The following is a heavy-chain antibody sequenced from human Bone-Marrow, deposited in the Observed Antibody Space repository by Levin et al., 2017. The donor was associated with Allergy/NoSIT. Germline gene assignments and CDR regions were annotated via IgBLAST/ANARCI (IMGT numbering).Heavy chain of an antibody. Sequence: SQTLSLTCAVDGGSFTGYFWTWIRQPPGKGLEWIGEINHSGSTKYNPSLTSRVTISVDTSKKEFSLNLSSVTPADTAVFYCARGGRWSFSYYFDYWGQGARVTVSS. V-gene: IGHV4-34*01. J-gene: IGHJ4*02. CDR3: ARGGRWSFSYYFDY. CDR2: INHSGST. CDR1: GGSFTGYF. D-gene: IGHD3-10*01.